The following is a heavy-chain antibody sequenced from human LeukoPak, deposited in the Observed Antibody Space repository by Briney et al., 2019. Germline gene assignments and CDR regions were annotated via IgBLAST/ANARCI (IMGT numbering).Heavy chain of an antibody. CDR3: ARTYGGSYADLDF. CDR2: IREKPHSYTT. D-gene: IGHD1-26*01. CDR1: GFTFSNYP. J-gene: IGHJ4*02. Sequence: GGSLRLSCAASGFTFSNYPMSWVRQAPGKGLEWVGRIREKPHSYTTEYAASVKGRFTLSRDDSKNSLYLQMNSLKTEDTAVYYCARTYGGSYADLDFWGQGTLVTVSS. V-gene: IGHV3-72*01.